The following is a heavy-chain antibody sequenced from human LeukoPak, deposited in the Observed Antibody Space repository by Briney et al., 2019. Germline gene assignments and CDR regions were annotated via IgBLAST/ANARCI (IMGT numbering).Heavy chain of an antibody. CDR2: LKQDGSQK. V-gene: IGHV3-7*01. Sequence: GGSLRLSCAASGFTFSSHWMNWVRQAPGKGLEWVANLKQDGSQKYYVDSVKGRFTISRDNAKKSLYLQMNSLRGEDTAVYYCARDNYFYYYMDVWGKGTTVTISS. J-gene: IGHJ6*03. CDR1: GFTFSSHW. CDR3: ARDNYFYYYMDV.